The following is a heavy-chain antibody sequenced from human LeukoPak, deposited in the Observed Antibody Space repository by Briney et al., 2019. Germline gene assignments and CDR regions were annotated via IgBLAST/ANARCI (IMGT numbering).Heavy chain of an antibody. J-gene: IGHJ6*02. CDR2: IYYSGST. CDR3: ARKGRVQNYYYGMDV. Sequence: SETLSLTCSVSGGSISSSSYYWGWIRQPPGKGLEWIGSIYYSGSTYYNPSLKSRVTISVDTSKNQFSLKLSSVTAADTAVYYCARKGRVQNYYYGMDVWGQGTTVTVSS. V-gene: IGHV4-39*01. CDR1: GGSISSSSYY. D-gene: IGHD2-15*01.